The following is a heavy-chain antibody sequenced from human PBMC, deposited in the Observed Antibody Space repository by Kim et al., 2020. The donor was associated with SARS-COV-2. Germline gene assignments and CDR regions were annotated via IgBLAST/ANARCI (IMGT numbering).Heavy chain of an antibody. J-gene: IGHJ4*02. V-gene: IGHV4-59*13. CDR2: IYYSGST. Sequence: SETLSLTCTVSGGSISSYYWSWIRQPPGKGLEWIGYIYYSGSTNYNPSLKSRVTISVDTSKNQFSLKLSSVTAADTAVYYCARVYSSGWYVGYWGQGTLVTVSS. D-gene: IGHD6-19*01. CDR1: GGSISSYY. CDR3: ARVYSSGWYVGY.